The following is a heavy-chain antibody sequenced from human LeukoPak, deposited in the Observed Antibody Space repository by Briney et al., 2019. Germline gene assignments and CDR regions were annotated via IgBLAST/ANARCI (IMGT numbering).Heavy chain of an antibody. CDR1: GYTFTSYA. CDR3: ATVRHSRRIVGATTDAFDI. Sequence: ASVKVSCKASGYTFTSYAISWVRQAPGQGLEWMGWISAYNGNTNYAQKFQGRVTMTEDTSTDTAYMELSSLRSEDTAVYYCATVRHSRRIVGATTDAFDIWGQGTMVTVSS. CDR2: ISAYNGNT. D-gene: IGHD1-26*01. V-gene: IGHV1-18*01. J-gene: IGHJ3*02.